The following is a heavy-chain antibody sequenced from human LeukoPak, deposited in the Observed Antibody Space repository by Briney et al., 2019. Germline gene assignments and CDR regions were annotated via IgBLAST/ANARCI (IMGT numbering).Heavy chain of an antibody. V-gene: IGHV3-74*01. CDR3: ARRGYHDSSGYDC. CDR1: GFTFSSYW. J-gene: IGHJ4*02. D-gene: IGHD3-22*01. CDR2: INSDGSST. Sequence: PGGSLRLSCAASGFTFSSYWMHWVRQAPGKGLVWVSRINSDGSSTSYADSVKGRFTISRDNAKNSLYLQMNSLRAEDTAVYYCARRGYHDSSGYDCWGQGTLVTVSS.